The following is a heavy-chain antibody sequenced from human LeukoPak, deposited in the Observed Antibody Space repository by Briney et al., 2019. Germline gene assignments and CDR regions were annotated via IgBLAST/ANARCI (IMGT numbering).Heavy chain of an antibody. V-gene: IGHV4-59*08. CDR2: IHYSGGT. D-gene: IGHD3-9*01. CDR1: GGSISNYY. CDR3: AKHSVLTGSGYAFDI. J-gene: IGHJ3*02. Sequence: SVTLSLTCTVSGGSISNYYWSWIRQSPGKGLEWIGYIHYSGGTKYNPSLKSRVIISVDMSMNQFSLKLSSVTAADTAMYYCAKHSVLTGSGYAFDIWGQGTAVTVSS.